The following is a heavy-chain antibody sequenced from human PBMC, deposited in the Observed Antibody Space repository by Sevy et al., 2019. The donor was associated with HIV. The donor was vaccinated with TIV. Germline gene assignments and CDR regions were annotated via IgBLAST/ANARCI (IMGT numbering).Heavy chain of an antibody. D-gene: IGHD2-8*01. V-gene: IGHV3-23*01. CDR3: AREVCTKPHDY. CDR2: FSFGCGKI. CDR1: GFTFSKYS. J-gene: IGHJ4*02. Sequence: GGSLRLSCAASGFTFSKYSMSWIRQTPGKGLEWVSTFSFGCGKINYEDSVKVRFTISRDDSRNTFYLQMNSLRAEDPAIYYFAREVCTKPHDYWGQGTVVTVSS.